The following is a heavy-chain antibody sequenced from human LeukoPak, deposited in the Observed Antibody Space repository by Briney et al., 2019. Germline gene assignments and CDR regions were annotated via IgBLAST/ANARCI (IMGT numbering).Heavy chain of an antibody. D-gene: IGHD3-10*01. CDR3: AKGAVVGTMIRGVISH. J-gene: IGHJ4*02. CDR2: ISGSGGSS. V-gene: IGHV3-23*01. CDR1: GFTFNNFA. Sequence: PGGSLRLSCAASGFTFNNFAVNWVRQAPGNGLEWVSAISGSGGSSYYADSVKGRFTLSRDNSKNMVYLQMSSLRAEDTAVYYCAKGAVVGTMIRGVISHWGQGTLVTISS.